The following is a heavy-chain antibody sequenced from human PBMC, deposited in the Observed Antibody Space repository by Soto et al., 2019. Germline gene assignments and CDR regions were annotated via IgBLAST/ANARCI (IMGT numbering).Heavy chain of an antibody. V-gene: IGHV1-18*01. J-gene: IGHJ4*02. CDR2: SNTYNGDT. Sequence: QVQLVQSGAEVKKPGASVKVSCKASGYTFTSHGISWVRQAPGQGPEWMGWSNTYNGDTRYAQNLQGRVTMTTDTSASTAYMELRSLRADDTAGYYCARSSSGYYAYWGQGTLVAVSS. CDR1: GYTFTSHG. CDR3: ARSSSGYYAY. D-gene: IGHD3-22*01.